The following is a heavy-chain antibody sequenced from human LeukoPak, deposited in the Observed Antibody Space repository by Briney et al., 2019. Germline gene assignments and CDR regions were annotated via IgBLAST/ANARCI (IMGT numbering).Heavy chain of an antibody. CDR1: GFTFTSYS. V-gene: IGHV3-23*01. J-gene: IGHJ4*02. D-gene: IGHD1-26*01. Sequence: GGSLRLSCAASGFTFTSYSMSWVRQAPGKGLEWVSGTSDRGDYTYYADSVKGRFTISRDNSKNTLYLQMNSLRAEDTTLYFCAKKAQYNGNYPLDYWGQGTLVTVSS. CDR2: TSDRGDYT. CDR3: AKKAQYNGNYPLDY.